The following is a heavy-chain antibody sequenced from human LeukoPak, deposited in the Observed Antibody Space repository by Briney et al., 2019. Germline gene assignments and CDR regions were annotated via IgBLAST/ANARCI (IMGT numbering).Heavy chain of an antibody. D-gene: IGHD3-10*01. V-gene: IGHV3-30*04. CDR2: ISYDGSNK. CDR3: ARDYYGSGRTPPPFH. CDR1: GFTFSSYA. J-gene: IGHJ4*02. Sequence: SGGSLRLSCAASGFTFSSYAMHWVRQAPGKGLEWVAVISYDGSNKYYADYVKGRFTISRDNSKNTLYLQMNSLRAEDTAVYYCARDYYGSGRTPPPFHWGQGTLVTVSS.